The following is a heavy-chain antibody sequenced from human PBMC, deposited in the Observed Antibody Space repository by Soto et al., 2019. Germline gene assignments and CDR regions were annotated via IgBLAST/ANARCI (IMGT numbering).Heavy chain of an antibody. D-gene: IGHD3-16*01. J-gene: IGHJ4*02. V-gene: IGHV4-59*01. CDR2: IYYSGST. CDR1: GGSISSSY. Sequence: QVQLQESGPGLVKPSETLSLTCNVSGGSISSSYWSWIRQPPGKGLEWIGYIYYSGSTNYNLSLKSRVTISVDTSKNQFSLKLSSVTAADTAVYYFARGLRYFDRWGQGTLVTVSS. CDR3: ARGLRYFDR.